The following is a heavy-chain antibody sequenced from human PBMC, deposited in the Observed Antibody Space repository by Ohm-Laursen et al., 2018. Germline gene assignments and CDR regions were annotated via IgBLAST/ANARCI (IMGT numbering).Heavy chain of an antibody. J-gene: IGHJ3*02. CDR3: ARHGSGDYEISAFDI. D-gene: IGHD4-17*01. V-gene: IGHV3-11*04. CDR2: ISSSGSTI. Sequence: SLRLSCAAAGFTFSDYYMSWIRQAPGKGLEWVSYISSSGSTIYYADSVKGRFTISRDNAKNSLYLQMNSLRAEDTAVYYCARHGSGDYEISAFDIWGQGTMVTVSS. CDR1: GFTFSDYY.